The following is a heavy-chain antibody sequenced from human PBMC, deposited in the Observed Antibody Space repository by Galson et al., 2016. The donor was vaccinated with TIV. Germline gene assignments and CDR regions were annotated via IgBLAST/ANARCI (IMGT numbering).Heavy chain of an antibody. CDR3: AIYDSSGYYSAEFFQQ. Sequence: SVKVSCKASGGTLSRFTVSWVRQAPGQGLEWMGRITPLLGIGNHALTFQNRVTITADRSTSAPYMELSSLKSEDTAVYYCAIYDSSGYYSAEFFQQWGQGTLLIVSS. J-gene: IGHJ1*01. CDR1: GGTLSRFT. D-gene: IGHD3-22*01. V-gene: IGHV1-69*02. CDR2: ITPLLGIG.